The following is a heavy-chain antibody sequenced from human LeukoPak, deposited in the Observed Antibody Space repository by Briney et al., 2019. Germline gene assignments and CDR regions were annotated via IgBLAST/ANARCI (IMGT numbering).Heavy chain of an antibody. Sequence: ASVKVSCKAAGYTFTSYGISWVRQAPGQGLEWMGWISAYNGNTNYAQKLQGRVTMTTDTSTSTAYMELRSLRSDDTAVYYCARDLHYGDYEDYWGQETLVTVSS. CDR3: ARDLHYGDYEDY. J-gene: IGHJ4*02. CDR2: ISAYNGNT. CDR1: GYTFTSYG. D-gene: IGHD4-17*01. V-gene: IGHV1-18*01.